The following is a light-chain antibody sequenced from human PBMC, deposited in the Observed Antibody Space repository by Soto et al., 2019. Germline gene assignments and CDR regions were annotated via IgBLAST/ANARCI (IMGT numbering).Light chain of an antibody. CDR3: QQYGNSPYT. V-gene: IGKV3-20*01. CDR2: GAS. Sequence: EIVLTQSPGTLSLSPGERATLSCRPSQSVSSSYLAWYQQKPGQAPRLLIYGASSRATGIPDRFSGSGSGTEFTLTISRLEPEDFAVYYCQQYGNSPYTFGQGTNLEIK. J-gene: IGKJ2*01. CDR1: QSVSSSY.